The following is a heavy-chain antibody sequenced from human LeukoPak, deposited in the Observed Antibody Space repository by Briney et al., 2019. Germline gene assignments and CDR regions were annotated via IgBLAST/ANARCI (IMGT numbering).Heavy chain of an antibody. J-gene: IGHJ4*02. V-gene: IGHV1-18*01. CDR3: ARGMVRKDLPRGGFDY. D-gene: IGHD3-10*01. Sequence: GASVNVSCKASGYTFTSYGGSWVRQAPGQGLEWMGWISTYDGNTKYAQKVQGTVTMTTDTSTSTAYMELRSLRSDDTAVYYCARGMVRKDLPRGGFDYWGQGTLVTVSS. CDR1: GYTFTSYG. CDR2: ISTYDGNT.